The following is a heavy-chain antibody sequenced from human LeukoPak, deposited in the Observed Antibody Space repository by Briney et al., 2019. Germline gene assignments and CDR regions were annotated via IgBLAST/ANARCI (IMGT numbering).Heavy chain of an antibody. V-gene: IGHV1-46*01. CDR1: GYIFTSFY. CDR3: ATDAQ. CDR2: INPSGGNT. J-gene: IGHJ4*02. Sequence: ASVKVSCKASGYIFTSFYMHWVRQAPGQGLEWMGIINPSGGNTGYAQKFQGRVTMTRDTSTSKVDMELSSLRSEDTAVYYCATDAQWGQGTLVTVSS.